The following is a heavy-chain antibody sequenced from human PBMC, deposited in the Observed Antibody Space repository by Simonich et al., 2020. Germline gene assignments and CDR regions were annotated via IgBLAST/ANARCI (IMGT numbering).Heavy chain of an antibody. CDR3: ARGGVQYYYYYMDV. V-gene: IGHV1-2*02. D-gene: IGHD3-3*01. Sequence: QVQLVQSGAEVKKPGASVKVSCKASGYTFTGYYMHWVRPDPGQGLERMGWINPKGSGKNYAQKFQGRDTMTRDTSISTAYMELSRLRSDDTAVYYCARGGVQYYYYYMDVWGKGTTVTVSS. J-gene: IGHJ6*03. CDR1: GYTFTGYY. CDR2: INPKGSGK.